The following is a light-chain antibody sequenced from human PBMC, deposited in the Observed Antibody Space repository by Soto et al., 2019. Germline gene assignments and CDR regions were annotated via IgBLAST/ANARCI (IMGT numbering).Light chain of an antibody. CDR2: GAS. J-gene: IGKJ1*01. Sequence: EIVLPQSLGTLSLSPGERATLSCRASQSLSSTYLAWYQQKPGQAPRLLIYGASNRATGIPDRISGSGSGTDFNLAINRLEPVVFAVYYYQQYGSSPLTFGQGTKVEI. V-gene: IGKV3-20*01. CDR3: QQYGSSPLT. CDR1: QSLSSTY.